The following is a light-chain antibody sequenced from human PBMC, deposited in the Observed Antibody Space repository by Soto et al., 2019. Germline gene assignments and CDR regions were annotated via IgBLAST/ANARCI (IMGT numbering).Light chain of an antibody. J-gene: IGLJ1*01. CDR1: GSDIGYFNY. CDR2: EVD. Sequence: QSVLTQPASVSGSPGQSITISCTGTGSDIGYFNYVSWYQQQPGKAPKLMIYEVDNRPSGVSTRFSGSKSGSTASLTISGLQAEDEADYYCKSYAVGSTYVFGTGTKVTVL. V-gene: IGLV2-14*01. CDR3: KSYAVGSTYV.